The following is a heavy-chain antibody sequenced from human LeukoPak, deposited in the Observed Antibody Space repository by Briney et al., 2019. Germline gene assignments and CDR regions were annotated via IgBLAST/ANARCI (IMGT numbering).Heavy chain of an antibody. CDR2: MNPNSGNT. J-gene: IGHJ5*02. D-gene: IGHD4-17*01. CDR3: ARCGDYLEYNWFDP. V-gene: IGHV1-8*01. Sequence: WASVKVSCKASGYTFTSYDINWVRQATGQGLEWMGWMNPNSGNTGYAQKFQGRVTMTRNTSISTAYMELSSLRSEDTAVYYCARCGDYLEYNWFDPWGQGTLVTVSS. CDR1: GYTFTSYD.